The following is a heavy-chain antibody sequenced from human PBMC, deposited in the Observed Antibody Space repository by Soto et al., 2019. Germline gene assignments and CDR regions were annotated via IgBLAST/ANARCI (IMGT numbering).Heavy chain of an antibody. CDR2: ISYDGSNK. V-gene: IGHV3-30-3*01. D-gene: IGHD6-19*01. CDR3: AREWGAVALERPRTVPHYGMDV. J-gene: IGHJ6*02. CDR1: GFTFSSYA. Sequence: QVQLVESGGGVVQPGRSLRLSCAASGFTFSSYAMHWVRQAPGKGLEWVAVISYDGSNKYYADSVKGRFTISRDNSKNTLYLQMNSLRAEDTAVYYCAREWGAVALERPRTVPHYGMDVWGQGTTVTVSS.